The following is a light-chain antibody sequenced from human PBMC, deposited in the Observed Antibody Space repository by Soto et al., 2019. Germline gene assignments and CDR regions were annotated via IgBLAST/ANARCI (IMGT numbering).Light chain of an antibody. CDR1: SSDVGGYNY. J-gene: IGLJ1*01. Sequence: QSVLTQPASVSGSPGQSITISCTGTSSDVGGYNYVSWYQQHPGKAPKLMIYDVSNRPSGVSNRFSGSKSGNTASLTISGLQAEDEAAYYCSSYTSSSTLYVFGTGTKLTV. V-gene: IGLV2-14*01. CDR2: DVS. CDR3: SSYTSSSTLYV.